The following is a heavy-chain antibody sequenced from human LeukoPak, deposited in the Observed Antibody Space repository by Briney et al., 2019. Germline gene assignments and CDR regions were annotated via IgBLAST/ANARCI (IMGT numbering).Heavy chain of an antibody. V-gene: IGHV3-7*01. Sequence: GGSLRLSCAASGFTFNTYWFTWVRQAPGKGLEWVANINEDGGRKYSVDSVRGRFIISRDNARNSLYLQMNGLRAEDTALYYCARFRYIGSDLEVFDSWGQETLVTVSS. CDR1: GFTFNTYW. CDR2: INEDGGRK. J-gene: IGHJ4*02. CDR3: ARFRYIGSDLEVFDS. D-gene: IGHD5-12*01.